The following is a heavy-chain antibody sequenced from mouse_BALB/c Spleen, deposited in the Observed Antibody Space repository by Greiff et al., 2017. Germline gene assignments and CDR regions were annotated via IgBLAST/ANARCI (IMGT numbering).Heavy chain of an antibody. D-gene: IGHD1-1*02. V-gene: IGHV1S135*01. CDR3: ARGGNQYYYAMDY. CDR1: GYSFTSYY. J-gene: IGHJ4*01. CDR2: IDPFNGGT. Sequence: EVQLQQSGPELMKPGASVKISCKASGYSFTSYYMHWVKQSHGKSLEWIGYIDPFNGGTSYNQKFKGKATLTVDKSSSTAYMHLSSLTSEDSAVYYCARGGNQYYYAMDYWGQGTSVTVSS.